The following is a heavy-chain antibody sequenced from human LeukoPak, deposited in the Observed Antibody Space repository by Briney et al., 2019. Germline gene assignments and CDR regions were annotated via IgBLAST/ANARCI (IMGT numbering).Heavy chain of an antibody. CDR1: GGSISSYY. J-gene: IGHJ4*02. CDR2: IYYSGST. Sequence: SETLSLTCTVSGGSISSYYWSWIRQPPGKGLEWMGYIYYSGSTNYNPSLKSRVTISVDTSKNQFSLKLSSVTAADTAVYYCARHMDEDYDILSGYYYDYWGQGTLVTVSS. CDR3: ARHMDEDYDILSGYYYDY. V-gene: IGHV4-59*08. D-gene: IGHD3-9*01.